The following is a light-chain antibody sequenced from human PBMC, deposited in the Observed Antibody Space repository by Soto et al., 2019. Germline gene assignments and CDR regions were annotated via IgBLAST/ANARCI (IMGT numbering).Light chain of an antibody. CDR2: KAS. J-gene: IGKJ1*01. V-gene: IGKV1-5*03. Sequence: DIQMTQSPSTLSASVGDRVTITCRASQSISSWLAWYQQKPGRVPKLLIYKASSLESGVPSRFSGSGSGTEFTLTISSLQTDDFATYYCQQYNSYSQTFGQGTKVDIK. CDR1: QSISSW. CDR3: QQYNSYSQT.